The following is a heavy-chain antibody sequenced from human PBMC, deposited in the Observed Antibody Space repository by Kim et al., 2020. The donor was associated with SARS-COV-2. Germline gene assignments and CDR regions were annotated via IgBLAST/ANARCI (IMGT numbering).Heavy chain of an antibody. CDR3: AKDPRSNVLLWFGDSSRWFDP. D-gene: IGHD3-10*01. J-gene: IGHJ5*02. V-gene: IGHV3-30*02. Sequence: FTISRDNSKNTLYLQMNSLRAEDTAVYYCAKDPRSNVLLWFGDSSRWFDPWGQGTLVTVSS.